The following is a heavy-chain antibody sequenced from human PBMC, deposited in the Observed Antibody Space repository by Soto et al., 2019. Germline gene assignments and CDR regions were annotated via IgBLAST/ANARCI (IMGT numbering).Heavy chain of an antibody. CDR2: INQSGGT. Sequence: SETLSLTCAVYGGSFSDYYWSWIRQPPGKGLEWIGEINQSGGTHYNPSLKSRVTISVDTSKNQFSLKLSSVTATDTAVYYCARGRSITMLRGAPPDYWGQGTLVTVSS. CDR1: GGSFSDYY. V-gene: IGHV4-34*01. J-gene: IGHJ4*02. CDR3: ARGRSITMLRGAPPDY. D-gene: IGHD3-10*01.